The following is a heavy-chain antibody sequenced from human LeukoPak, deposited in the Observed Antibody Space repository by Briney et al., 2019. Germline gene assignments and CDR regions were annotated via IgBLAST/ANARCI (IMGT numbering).Heavy chain of an antibody. J-gene: IGHJ3*02. D-gene: IGHD4-17*01. CDR3: ARSTVTTEGLGDAFDI. V-gene: IGHV4-4*07. CDR2: IYTSGST. CDR1: GGSISSYY. Sequence: SETLSLTCTVSGGSISSYYWSWIRQPAGKGLEWIGRIYTSGSTNYNPSLKIRVTMSVDTSKNQFSLKLSSVTAADTAVYYCARSTVTTEGLGDAFDIWGQGTMVTVSS.